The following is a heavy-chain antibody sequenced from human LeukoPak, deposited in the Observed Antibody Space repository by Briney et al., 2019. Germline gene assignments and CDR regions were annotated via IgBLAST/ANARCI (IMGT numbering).Heavy chain of an antibody. CDR3: ARGPNSNWSGLDF. J-gene: IGHJ4*02. CDR2: ISPTGSTT. D-gene: IGHD6-6*01. CDR1: GFTFSSFA. Sequence: GGSLRLSCAASGFTFSSFAMIWFRQAPGKGLVWVSRISPTGSTTSYADSVKGRFTVSRDNAKNTLYLQVNNLRAEDTAVYYCARGPNSNWSGLDFWGQGTLLTVSS. V-gene: IGHV3-74*01.